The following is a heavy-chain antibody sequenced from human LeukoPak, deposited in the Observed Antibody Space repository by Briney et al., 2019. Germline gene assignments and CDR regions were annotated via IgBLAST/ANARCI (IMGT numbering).Heavy chain of an antibody. V-gene: IGHV3-66*01. CDR3: ARGGYSGYDPVGDAFDI. D-gene: IGHD5-12*01. CDR2: IYSGGST. Sequence: RGYLRLSCSPAGFTVSNNYMSWVRQARGKRMEWVSVIYSGGSTYYADSVKGRFTISRDNSKNTLYLQMNSLRAEDTAVYYCARGGYSGYDPVGDAFDIWGQGTMVTVSS. J-gene: IGHJ3*02. CDR1: GFTVSNNY.